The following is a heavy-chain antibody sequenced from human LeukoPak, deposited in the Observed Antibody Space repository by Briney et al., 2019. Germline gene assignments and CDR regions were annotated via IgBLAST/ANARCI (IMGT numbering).Heavy chain of an antibody. J-gene: IGHJ4*02. CDR2: INVYKGNA. V-gene: IGHV1-18*01. CDR3: TRKIPGDPPTIDDF. D-gene: IGHD2-21*02. Sequence: ASVKVSCKASGYTFSSYGVSWVRQAPGQGLEWMGWINVYKGNANYAQKFQGRFTMTKDTSTSTAYMELRSLRSDDTAIYYCTRKIPGDPPTIDDFWGQGTLVTGFS. CDR1: GYTFSSYG.